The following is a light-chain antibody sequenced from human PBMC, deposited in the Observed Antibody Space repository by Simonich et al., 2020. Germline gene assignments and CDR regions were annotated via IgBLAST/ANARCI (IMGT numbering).Light chain of an antibody. J-gene: IGKJ1*01. V-gene: IGKV1-39*01. CDR1: QSISSY. Sequence: DIQLTQSPSFLSASVGDRVTITCRASQSISSYLNWYQQKPGKAPKLLIYAASSLQSGVQSRFSGSGSGTDFTLTISSLQPEDFATYYCQQSYSTPWTFGQGTKVEIK. CDR3: QQSYSTPWT. CDR2: AAS.